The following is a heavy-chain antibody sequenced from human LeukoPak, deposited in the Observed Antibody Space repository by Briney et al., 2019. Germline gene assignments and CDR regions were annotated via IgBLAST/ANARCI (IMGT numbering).Heavy chain of an antibody. V-gene: IGHV3-30-3*01. J-gene: IGHJ4*02. D-gene: IGHD3-9*01. CDR3: ARTYDILTGYQGYFDY. Sequence: GGSLRLSCAASGFTFSSYAMHWVRQAPGKGLEWVAVISYDGSNKYYADSVKGRFTISRDNSKNTLYLQMNSLRAEDTAVYYGARTYDILTGYQGYFDYWGQGTLVTVSS. CDR2: ISYDGSNK. CDR1: GFTFSSYA.